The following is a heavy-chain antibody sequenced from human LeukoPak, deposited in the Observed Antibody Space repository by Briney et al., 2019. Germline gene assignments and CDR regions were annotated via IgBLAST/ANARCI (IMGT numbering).Heavy chain of an antibody. V-gene: IGHV4-59*08. D-gene: IGHD3-10*01. CDR3: ARLSDGSGSYYMYYFDY. CDR1: GGSISSYY. Sequence: ASETLSLTCTVSGGSISSYYWSWIRQPPGKALEWIGYIYYSGSTNYNPSLKSRVTISVDTSKNQFSLKLSSVTAADTAVYYCARLSDGSGSYYMYYFDYWGQGTLVTVSS. CDR2: IYYSGST. J-gene: IGHJ4*02.